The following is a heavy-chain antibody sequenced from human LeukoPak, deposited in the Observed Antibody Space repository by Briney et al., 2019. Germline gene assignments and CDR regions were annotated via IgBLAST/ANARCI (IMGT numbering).Heavy chain of an antibody. J-gene: IGHJ3*02. D-gene: IGHD6-13*01. CDR1: GYTFTSYD. CDR3: ARTHSSSWYGVNAFDI. CDR2: RNPNSGNT. V-gene: IGHV1-8*01. Sequence: ASVKVSCKASGYTFTSYDTNWVRHATGQGLEWKGWRNPNSGNTGYAQKFQGRVTMTRNTSISTAYMELSSLRSEDTAVYYCARTHSSSWYGVNAFDIWGQGTMVTVSS.